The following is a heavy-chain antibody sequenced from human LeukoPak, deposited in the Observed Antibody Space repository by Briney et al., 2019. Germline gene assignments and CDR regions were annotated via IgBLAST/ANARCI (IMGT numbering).Heavy chain of an antibody. CDR3: AQKDHSGERAFGY. V-gene: IGHV4-4*02. Sequence: SGTLSLTCAVSGGSISSNNWWSWVRQPPGKGLEWIGEIYHSGSTNYNPSLKSRVTISVDKSKNQFSLELNSVTAADTAVYYCAQKDHSGERAFGYWGQGTLVTVSS. J-gene: IGHJ4*02. D-gene: IGHD2-15*01. CDR1: GGSISSNNW. CDR2: IYHSGST.